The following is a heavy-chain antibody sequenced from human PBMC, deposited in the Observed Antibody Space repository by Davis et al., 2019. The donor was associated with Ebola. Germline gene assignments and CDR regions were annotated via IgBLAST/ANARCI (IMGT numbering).Heavy chain of an antibody. CDR1: GYTFTGYY. V-gene: IGHV1-2*02. CDR2: INPNSGGT. D-gene: IGHD3-22*01. J-gene: IGHJ4*02. Sequence: ASVKVSCKASGYTFTGYYMHWVRQAPGQGLEWMGWINPNSGGTNYAQKFQGRVTMTRDTSISTAYMELSRLRSDDTAVYYCARTSKGYYYDSSGHYFDYWGQGTLVTVSS. CDR3: ARTSKGYYYDSSGHYFDY.